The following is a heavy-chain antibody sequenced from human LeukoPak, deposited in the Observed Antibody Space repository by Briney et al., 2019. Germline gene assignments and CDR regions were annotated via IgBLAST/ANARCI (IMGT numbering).Heavy chain of an antibody. D-gene: IGHD1-1*01. CDR1: GFSFSDYA. J-gene: IGHJ5*02. CDR3: AYLGLSSDWSDVPGPQIDT. Sequence: GGSLRLSCEVSGFSFSDYAMNWVRQAPGKGLEWVSTSSASGSIAFYADSVKGRFTISRDFSKNTLYLQMNSLRVEDTAVYYCAYLGLSSDWSDVPGPQIDTWGQGTLVIVSS. CDR2: SSASGSIA. V-gene: IGHV3-23*01.